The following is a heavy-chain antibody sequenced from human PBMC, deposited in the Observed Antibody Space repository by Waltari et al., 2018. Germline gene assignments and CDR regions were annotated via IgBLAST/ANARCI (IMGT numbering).Heavy chain of an antibody. V-gene: IGHV3-48*03. D-gene: IGHD6-19*01. CDR3: ARVAGTLLSDY. J-gene: IGHJ4*02. CDR2: ISSSGSTI. Sequence: EVQLVESGGGLVQPGGSLRLSCAASGFTFSSYEMNWVRQAPGKGLEWVSDISSSGSTIYYADSVKGRFTISRDNAKNSLYLQMNSLRAEDTAVYYCARVAGTLLSDYWGQGTLVIVSS. CDR1: GFTFSSYE.